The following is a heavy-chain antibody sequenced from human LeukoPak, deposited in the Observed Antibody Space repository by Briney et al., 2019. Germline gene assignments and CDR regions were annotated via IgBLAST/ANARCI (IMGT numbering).Heavy chain of an antibody. V-gene: IGHV4-38-2*02. Sequence: PETLSLTCTVSGYSISSGSYWGWIRQPPGKGLEWIGSVYHSGSAYYNPSLKSGFTISVDTSKNQFSLKVNFVTAADTAVYYCARSGGSGSPFDSWGQGTLVTVSS. CDR1: GYSISSGSY. CDR3: ARSGGSGSPFDS. D-gene: IGHD3-10*01. J-gene: IGHJ4*02. CDR2: VYHSGSA.